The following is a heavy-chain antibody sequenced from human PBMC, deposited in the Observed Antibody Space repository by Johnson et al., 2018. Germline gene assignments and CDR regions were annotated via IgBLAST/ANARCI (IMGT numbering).Heavy chain of an antibody. CDR1: GFTFDTYA. V-gene: IGHV3-23*04. Sequence: VQLVESGGGLVQPGGSLRLSCAASGFTFDTYAMTWVRQSPGKGLEWVSTISATGGRTYYADSVKGRFTIPRDKSKNTLYLQMNSLRAEDTAVYFCADHSPVTDNSAWYWNAFDIGGQGTRVIVSS. CDR3: ADHSPVTDNSAWYWNAFDI. CDR2: ISATGGRT. D-gene: IGHD6-19*01. J-gene: IGHJ3*02.